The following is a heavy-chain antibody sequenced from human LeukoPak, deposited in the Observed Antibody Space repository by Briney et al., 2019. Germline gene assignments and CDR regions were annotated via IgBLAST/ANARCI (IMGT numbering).Heavy chain of an antibody. J-gene: IGHJ5*02. CDR1: GFTFSSFG. CDR2: VTGSGSRT. CDR3: AKGPYGSALNWFDP. Sequence: GGSLRLSCAASGFTFSSFGMGWVRQAPGKGLEWVSAVTGSGSRTLYADSVKGRFTISRDNSKNTLYLQMNSLRTEDTAVYYCAKGPYGSALNWFDPWGQGTLVTVSS. D-gene: IGHD3-10*01. V-gene: IGHV3-23*01.